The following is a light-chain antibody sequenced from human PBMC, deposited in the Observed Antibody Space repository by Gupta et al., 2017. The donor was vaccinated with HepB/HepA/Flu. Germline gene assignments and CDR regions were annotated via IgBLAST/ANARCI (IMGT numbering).Light chain of an antibody. V-gene: IGLV2-14*03. CDR2: DVS. Sequence: QSGLTQPASVSGSPGQSITISCTGPSRDVGGYDSVSWYHQHPGKAPKLMIYDVSNRPSGVSNRFSGSKSGNTASLTISGLQAEDEADYYCSSFTSINFMVFGGGTKLTVL. CDR3: SSFTSINFMV. J-gene: IGLJ2*01. CDR1: SRDVGGYDS.